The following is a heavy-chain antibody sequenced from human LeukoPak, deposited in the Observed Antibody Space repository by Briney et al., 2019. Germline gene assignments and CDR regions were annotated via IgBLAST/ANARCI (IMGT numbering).Heavy chain of an antibody. CDR3: AKDQDPHSYGSGSYAPFDY. CDR2: ISYDGSNK. Sequence: PGRSLRLSCAASGFTFSSYGMHWVRQAPGKGLEWVAVISYDGSNKYYADSVKGRFTISRDNSKNTLYLQMNSLRAEDTAVYYCAKDQDPHSYGSGSYAPFDYWGQGTLVTVSS. CDR1: GFTFSSYG. J-gene: IGHJ4*02. D-gene: IGHD3-10*01. V-gene: IGHV3-30*18.